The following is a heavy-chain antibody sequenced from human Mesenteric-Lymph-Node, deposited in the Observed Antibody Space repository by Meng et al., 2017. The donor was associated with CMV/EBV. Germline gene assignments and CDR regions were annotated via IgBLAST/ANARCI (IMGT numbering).Heavy chain of an antibody. CDR2: IYHSGST. CDR3: ASLLYRSGSYYFDH. J-gene: IGHJ4*02. D-gene: IGHD6-19*01. V-gene: IGHV4-38-2*02. CDR1: GYSISSGYY. Sequence: GSLRLSCTVSGYSISSGYYWGWIRQPPGKGLEWIGSIYHSGSTYYNPSLKSRVTISVDTSKNQFSLKLSSVTAADTAVYYCASLLYRSGSYYFDHWGQGTLVTVSS.